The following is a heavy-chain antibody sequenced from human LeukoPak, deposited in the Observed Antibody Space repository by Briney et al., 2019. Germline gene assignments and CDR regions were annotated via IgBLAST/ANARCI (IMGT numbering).Heavy chain of an antibody. Sequence: SETLSLTCTVSGGSISSRSYYWGWIRQPPGKGLEWIGSIYYTRSTYYNPSLKSRVTISVDTSKNQFSLKLTSVTAADTAVYYCARGVTMIVVVIHDWYFDLWGRGTLVTVSS. J-gene: IGHJ2*01. CDR1: GGSISSRSYY. CDR2: IYYTRST. V-gene: IGHV4-39*01. D-gene: IGHD3-22*01. CDR3: ARGVTMIVVVIHDWYFDL.